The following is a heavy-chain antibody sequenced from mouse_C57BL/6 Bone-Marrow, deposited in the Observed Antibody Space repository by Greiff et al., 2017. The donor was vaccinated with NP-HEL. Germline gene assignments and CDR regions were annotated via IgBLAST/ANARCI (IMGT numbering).Heavy chain of an antibody. Sequence: QVQLQQPGAELVKPGASVKLSCKASGYTFTSYWMHWVKQRPGQGLEWIGMIHPNSGSTNYNEKFKSKATLTVDKSSSTAYKQLSSLTSEDSAVYYCARSKYGNPYWYFDVWGTGTTVNVSS. CDR1: GYTFTSYW. J-gene: IGHJ1*03. D-gene: IGHD2-10*02. CDR2: IHPNSGST. V-gene: IGHV1-64*01. CDR3: ARSKYGNPYWYFDV.